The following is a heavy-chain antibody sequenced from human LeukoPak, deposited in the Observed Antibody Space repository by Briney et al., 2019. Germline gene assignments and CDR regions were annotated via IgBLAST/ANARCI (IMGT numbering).Heavy chain of an antibody. D-gene: IGHD5-24*01. J-gene: IGHJ5*02. Sequence: ASVKVSCKASGGTFSSYAISWVRRAPGQGLEWMGRIIPIFGTANYAQKFQGRVTITTDESTSTAYMELSSLRSEDTAVYYCARDVEMWNWFDPWGQGTLVTVSS. V-gene: IGHV1-69*05. CDR1: GGTFSSYA. CDR3: ARDVEMWNWFDP. CDR2: IIPIFGTA.